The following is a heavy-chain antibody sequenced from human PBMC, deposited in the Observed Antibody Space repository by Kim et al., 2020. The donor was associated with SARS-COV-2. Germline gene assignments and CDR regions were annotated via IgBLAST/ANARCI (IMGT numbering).Heavy chain of an antibody. CDR3: ARDPYSSGWPYGMDV. Sequence: ASVKVSCKASGYTFTSYYMHWVRQAPGQGLEWMGIINPSGGSTSYAQKFQGRVTMTRDTSTSTVYMELSSLRSEDTAVYYCARDPYSSGWPYGMDVWGQGTTVTVSS. CDR2: INPSGGST. D-gene: IGHD6-19*01. CDR1: GYTFTSYY. V-gene: IGHV1-46*01. J-gene: IGHJ6*02.